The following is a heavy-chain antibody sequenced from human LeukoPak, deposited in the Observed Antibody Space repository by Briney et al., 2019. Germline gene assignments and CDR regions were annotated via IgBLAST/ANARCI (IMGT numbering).Heavy chain of an antibody. Sequence: SETLSLTCALSGGSISGFYWSWIRQPAGKGLEWIGRVYSSGSGSTNYNPSLKSRVTMSVDTSRNQFSLKLSSVTAADTAVYYCARDIGYCSSTSCYGASHWGQGTLVTVSS. D-gene: IGHD2-2*01. J-gene: IGHJ4*02. CDR1: GGSISGFY. V-gene: IGHV4-4*07. CDR3: ARDIGYCSSTSCYGASH. CDR2: VYSSGSGST.